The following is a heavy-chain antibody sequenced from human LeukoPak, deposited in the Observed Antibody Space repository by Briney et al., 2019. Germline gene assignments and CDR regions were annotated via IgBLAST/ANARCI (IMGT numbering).Heavy chain of an antibody. V-gene: IGHV1-2*02. Sequence: GASVKVSCKASGYTFTGYYMHWVRQAPGQGLEWMGWINPNSGGTNYAQKFQGRVTMTRDTSISTAYMELSRLRSDDTAVYYCARGRQGQSFVEVWFDPWGQGTLVTVSS. J-gene: IGHJ5*02. D-gene: IGHD2/OR15-2a*01. CDR2: INPNSGGT. CDR3: ARGRQGQSFVEVWFDP. CDR1: GYTFTGYY.